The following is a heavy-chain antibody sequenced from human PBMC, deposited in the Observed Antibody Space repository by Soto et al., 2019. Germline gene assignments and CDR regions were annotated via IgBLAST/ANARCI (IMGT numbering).Heavy chain of an antibody. CDR3: AKGELINPQLFEF. J-gene: IGHJ4*02. D-gene: IGHD1-26*01. V-gene: IGHV3-30*18. Sequence: QVQLVESGGGVVKPGRSLRLSWVASGFTLSHYDMNWVRQAPGRGLEWVAVVSYDGSNKYYGDSVRGRFTISRDNSKNTLYLQMNSLRAEDTAVYYCAKGELINPQLFEFWGQGALVTVSS. CDR1: GFTLSHYD. CDR2: VSYDGSNK.